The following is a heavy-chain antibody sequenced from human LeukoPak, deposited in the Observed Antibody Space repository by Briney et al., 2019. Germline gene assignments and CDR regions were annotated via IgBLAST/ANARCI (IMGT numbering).Heavy chain of an antibody. CDR3: ARGSIAVAGTDY. D-gene: IGHD6-19*01. V-gene: IGHV1-8*01. CDR1: GYTVTSYD. J-gene: IGHJ4*02. Sequence: ASVKVSCKASGYTVTSYDINWVRQATGQGLEWMGWMNPNSGNTGYAQKFQGRVTMTRNTSISTAYMELSSLRSEDTAVYYCARGSIAVAGTDYWGQGTLVTVSS. CDR2: MNPNSGNT.